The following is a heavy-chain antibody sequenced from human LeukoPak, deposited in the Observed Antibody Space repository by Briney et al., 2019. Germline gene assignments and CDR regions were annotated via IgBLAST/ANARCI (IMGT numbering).Heavy chain of an antibody. D-gene: IGHD2-21*01. CDR1: GGTFSSYA. Sequence: SVKVSCKASGGTFSSYAVSWVRQAPGQGLEWMGGIIPIFGTANYAQKFQGRVTITTDESTSTAYMELSSLRSEDTAVYYCARAPYCGGDRGDFGYWGQGTLVTVSS. CDR2: IIPIFGTA. J-gene: IGHJ4*02. CDR3: ARAPYCGGDRGDFGY. V-gene: IGHV1-69*05.